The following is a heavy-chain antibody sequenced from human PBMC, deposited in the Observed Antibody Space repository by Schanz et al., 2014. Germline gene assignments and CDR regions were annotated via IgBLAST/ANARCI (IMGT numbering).Heavy chain of an antibody. CDR1: GFTFSTYW. CDR2: IKQDESER. V-gene: IGHV3-7*01. Sequence: EVQLVESGGGLVQPGGSLRLSCAASGFTFSTYWMSWVRQAPGKGLEWVANIKQDESERSYVDSVKGRFTISRDNAKNSLYLQMNSLRAEDTAVYYCARADYSSSWNGFDIWGQGTMVTVSS. J-gene: IGHJ3*02. D-gene: IGHD6-13*01. CDR3: ARADYSSSWNGFDI.